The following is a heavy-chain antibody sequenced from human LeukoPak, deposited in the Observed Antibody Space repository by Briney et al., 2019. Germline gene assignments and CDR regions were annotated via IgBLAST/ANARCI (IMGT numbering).Heavy chain of an antibody. CDR2: IYYSGST. V-gene: IGHV4-39*07. CDR1: GGSITSSSYY. Sequence: PSETLSLTCTVSGGSITSSSYYWGWIRQPPGKGLEWIGNIYYSGSTYYNASLKSRVTISVDTSKNQFSLKLSSVTAADTAVYYCAREIVGTLWVDYWGQGTLVTVSS. CDR3: AREIVGTLWVDY. J-gene: IGHJ4*02. D-gene: IGHD1-26*01.